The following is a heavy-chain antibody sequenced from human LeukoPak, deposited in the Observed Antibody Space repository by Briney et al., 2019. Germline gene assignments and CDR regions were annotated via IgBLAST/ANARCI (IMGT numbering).Heavy chain of an antibody. D-gene: IGHD5-24*01. J-gene: IGHJ6*02. CDR2: ISAYNGNT. V-gene: IGHV1-18*01. Sequence: ASVKVSCKASGYTFTSYGISWVRQAPGQGLEWMGWISAYNGNTNYAQKLQGRVTMTTDTSTSTAYMELRSLRSDDTAVYYCAREAFGEMAWGYYYYGMDVWGQGTTVTVSS. CDR3: AREAFGEMAWGYYYYGMDV. CDR1: GYTFTSYG.